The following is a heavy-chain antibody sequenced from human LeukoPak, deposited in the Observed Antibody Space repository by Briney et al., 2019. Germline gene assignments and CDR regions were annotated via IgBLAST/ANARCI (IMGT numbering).Heavy chain of an antibody. D-gene: IGHD6-19*01. J-gene: IGHJ4*02. CDR2: INPSGGST. V-gene: IGHV1-46*02. CDR3: ARDRAGEQWLAFDY. CDR1: GHTLNELS. Sequence: ASVKVSCKVSGHTLNELSMHWVRQAPGQGLEWMGIINPSGGSTSYAQKFQGRVTMTRDTSTSTVYMELSSLRSEDTAVYYCARDRAGEQWLAFDYWGQGTLVTVSS.